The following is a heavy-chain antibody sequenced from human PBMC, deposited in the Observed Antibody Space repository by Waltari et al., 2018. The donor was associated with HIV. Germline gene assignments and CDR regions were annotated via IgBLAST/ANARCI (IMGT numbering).Heavy chain of an antibody. CDR3: TRGTFTVTYYFDY. CDR1: GFSFGDYA. CDR2: IRSKAYGGTT. J-gene: IGHJ4*02. V-gene: IGHV3-49*03. Sequence: EVQLGESGGGLVQPGRSLRLYCATSGFSFGDYAMSWFRQAPGKGLEWVGFIRSKAYGGTTQYAASVKGRFTISRDDSKSIAYLQMNSLKTEDTALYYCTRGTFTVTYYFDYWGRGTLVTVSS. D-gene: IGHD4-17*01.